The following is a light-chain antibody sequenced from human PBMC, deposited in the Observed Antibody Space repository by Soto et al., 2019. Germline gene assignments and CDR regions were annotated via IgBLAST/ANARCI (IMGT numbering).Light chain of an antibody. V-gene: IGLV2-23*02. CDR3: CSYVDSSTNYV. CDR2: EVS. CDR1: SSDVGGYNY. Sequence: QSALTQPASVSGSPGQSITISCTGTSSDVGGYNYVSWYQQHPGKAPKLMIYEVSNRPSGVSNRFSGSKSGNTASLTISGLQAEDEADYYCCSYVDSSTNYVFGTGTQLTVL. J-gene: IGLJ1*01.